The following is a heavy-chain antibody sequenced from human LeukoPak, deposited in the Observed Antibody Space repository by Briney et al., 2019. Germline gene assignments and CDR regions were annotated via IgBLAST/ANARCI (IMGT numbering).Heavy chain of an antibody. D-gene: IGHD1-26*01. J-gene: IGHJ4*02. CDR2: IYSGGST. CDR1: GFTFSDYA. CDR3: ARDLLGSVGELGY. Sequence: GGSLRLSCAASGFTFSDYAMHWVRQAPGKGLEWVSVIYSGGSTYYADSVKGRFTISRDNSKNTLYLQMNSLRAEDTAVYYCARDLLGSVGELGYWGQGTLVTVSS. V-gene: IGHV3-53*01.